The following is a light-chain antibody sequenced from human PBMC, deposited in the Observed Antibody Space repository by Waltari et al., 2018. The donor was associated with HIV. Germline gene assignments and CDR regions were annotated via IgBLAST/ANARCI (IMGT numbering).Light chain of an antibody. Sequence: DIQMTQSPPSLTASVGDRVTITCRASQTIGSYLHWYQLRPGQAPNVLIYVSTTLQTGVPSRFSGWGSGTDFTLTITDLQPEDFVFYFCQPSYSKPRNFGQGTK. CDR1: QTIGSY. CDR2: VST. V-gene: IGKV1-39*01. J-gene: IGKJ1*01. CDR3: QPSYSKPRN.